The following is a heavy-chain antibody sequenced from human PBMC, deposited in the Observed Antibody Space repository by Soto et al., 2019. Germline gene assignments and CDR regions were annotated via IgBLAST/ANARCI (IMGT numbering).Heavy chain of an antibody. CDR3: ARGSYDSSGLFDY. CDR1: GYSFTNHW. Sequence: GESLKISCKGSGYSFTNHWIGWVRQMPGKGLEWMGIIYPGDSDTKYSPSFQGQVTFSADKSISTAYLQWSSLKASDTAMYYCARGSYDSSGLFDYWGQGTLVTVSS. CDR2: IYPGDSDT. J-gene: IGHJ4*02. D-gene: IGHD3-22*01. V-gene: IGHV5-51*01.